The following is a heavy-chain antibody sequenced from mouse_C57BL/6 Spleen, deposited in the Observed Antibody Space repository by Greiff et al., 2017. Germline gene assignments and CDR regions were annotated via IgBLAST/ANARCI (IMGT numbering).Heavy chain of an antibody. V-gene: IGHV1-69*01. Sequence: QVQLQQPGAELVMPGASVKLSCKASGYTFTSYWMHWVKQRPGQGLEWIGEIDPSDRYTNSNQKFKGKSTLTVDKSSSTAYMQLSSLTSEDSAVYYCARPMGWYFDVWGTGTTVTVSS. CDR3: ARPMGWYFDV. J-gene: IGHJ1*03. CDR2: IDPSDRYT. CDR1: GYTFTSYW.